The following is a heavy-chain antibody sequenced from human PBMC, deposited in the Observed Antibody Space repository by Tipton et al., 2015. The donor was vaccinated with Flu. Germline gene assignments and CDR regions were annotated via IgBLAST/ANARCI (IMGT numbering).Heavy chain of an antibody. D-gene: IGHD5-12*01. CDR3: ARWLPYFTSFDY. V-gene: IGHV4-61*01. J-gene: IGHJ4*02. Sequence: TLSLTCTVSGGSVSSGSYYWSWIRQPPGKGLEWIGYIYYSGSTNYNPSPKSRVTISVDTSKNQFSLKLSSVTAADTAVYYCARWLPYFTSFDYWGQGTLVTVSS. CDR2: IYYSGST. CDR1: GGSVSSGSYY.